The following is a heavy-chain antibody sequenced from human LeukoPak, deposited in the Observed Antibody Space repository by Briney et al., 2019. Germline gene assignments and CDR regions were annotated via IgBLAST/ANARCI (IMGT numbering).Heavy chain of an antibody. D-gene: IGHD6-13*01. Sequence: GGSLRLSCAASGFTFSDYGMHWVRQAPGKGLEWVAFIRYDGSNKYYADSVKGRFTISRDNSKNTLYLQMNSLRPEDTAVCYCAKEIGAAAGRGFDSWGQGTLVTVSS. CDR1: GFTFSDYG. CDR3: AKEIGAAAGRGFDS. CDR2: IRYDGSNK. V-gene: IGHV3-30*02. J-gene: IGHJ4*02.